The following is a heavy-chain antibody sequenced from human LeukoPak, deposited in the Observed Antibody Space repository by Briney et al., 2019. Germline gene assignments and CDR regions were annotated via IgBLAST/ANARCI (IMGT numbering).Heavy chain of an antibody. J-gene: IGHJ5*02. CDR2: INHSGST. D-gene: IGHD2-2*01. CDR3: ARGARIVVVPAAKFNWFDP. CDR1: GGSFSGYY. V-gene: IGHV4-34*01. Sequence: SETLSLTCAVYGGSFSGYYWSWIRQPPGKGLEWIGEINHSGSTNYNPSLKSRVTISVDTSKNQFSLKLSSVSAADTAVYYCARGARIVVVPAAKFNWFDPWGQGTLVTISS.